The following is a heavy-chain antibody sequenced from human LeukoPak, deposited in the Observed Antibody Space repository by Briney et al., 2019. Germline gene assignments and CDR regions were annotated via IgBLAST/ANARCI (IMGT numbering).Heavy chain of an antibody. D-gene: IGHD6-13*01. CDR3: ARGSSSWYSYYYYGVDV. V-gene: IGHV1-8*02. Sequence: ASVKVSCEASGYTFTSYYMHWVRQATGQGLEWMGWMNPNSGNTGYAQKFQGRVTMTRNTSISTAYMELSSLRSEDTAVYYCARGSSSWYSYYYYGVDVWGQGTTVTVSS. J-gene: IGHJ6*02. CDR2: MNPNSGNT. CDR1: GYTFTSYY.